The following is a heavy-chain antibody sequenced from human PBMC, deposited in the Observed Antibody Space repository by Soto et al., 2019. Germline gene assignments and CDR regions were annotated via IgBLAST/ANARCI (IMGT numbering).Heavy chain of an antibody. Sequence: ASGKVSCKASGYTFTEYFLHWVRHAPGQGPEWMGWINRQTGDYAQKLQGRVTMTRDMSMSAVYLELSRLRSDDTAVYYCAGSSGSSSYYGMDVWGPGTTVTVSS. D-gene: IGHD1-26*01. CDR1: GYTFTEYF. CDR3: AGSSGSSSYYGMDV. V-gene: IGHV1-2*02. CDR2: INRQTG. J-gene: IGHJ6*02.